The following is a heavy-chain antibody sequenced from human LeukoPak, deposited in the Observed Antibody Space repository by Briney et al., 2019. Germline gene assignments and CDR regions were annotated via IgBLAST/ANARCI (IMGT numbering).Heavy chain of an antibody. Sequence: GGSLRLSCAASGFTFSSYGMSWVRQAPGKGLEWVSGVGSGGTTYYADSVKGRFTISRDNSKYTLYLQMNSLRAEDTAIYYCAKKMSSSNIGFDFWGQGTLVTVSS. CDR1: GFTFSSYG. CDR2: VGSGGTT. J-gene: IGHJ4*02. CDR3: AKKMSSSNIGFDF. V-gene: IGHV3-23*01. D-gene: IGHD6-6*01.